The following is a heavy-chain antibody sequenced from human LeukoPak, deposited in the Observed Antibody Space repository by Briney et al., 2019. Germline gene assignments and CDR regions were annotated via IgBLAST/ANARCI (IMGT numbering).Heavy chain of an antibody. D-gene: IGHD3-3*01. V-gene: IGHV4-59*01. Sequence: SETLSLTCTVSGGSFSSYYWSWIRQPPGKGLEWIGYISGSTNYNPSLKSRVTISVDTSKNQFSLKLSSVTAADTAVYYCARSITIFGGFDYWGQGTLVTVSS. CDR1: GGSFSSYY. CDR3: ARSITIFGGFDY. J-gene: IGHJ4*02. CDR2: ISGST.